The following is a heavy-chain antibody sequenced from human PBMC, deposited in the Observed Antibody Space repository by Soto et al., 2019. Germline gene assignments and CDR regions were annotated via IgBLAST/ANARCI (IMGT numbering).Heavy chain of an antibody. Sequence: SETLSLTCTGSGGSVSSGSYYWSWIRQPPGKGLEWIGYIYYSGSTYYNPSLKSRVTISVDTSKNQFSLKLSSVTAADTAVYYCARLVQLLQGRWFDPWGQGTLVTVSS. J-gene: IGHJ5*02. D-gene: IGHD2-15*01. CDR1: GGSVSSGSYY. CDR3: ARLVQLLQGRWFDP. V-gene: IGHV4-61*01. CDR2: IYYSGST.